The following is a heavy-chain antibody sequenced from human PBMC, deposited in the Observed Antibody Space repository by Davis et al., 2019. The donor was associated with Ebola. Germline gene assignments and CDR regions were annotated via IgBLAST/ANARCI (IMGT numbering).Heavy chain of an antibody. CDR1: RFTFRNAW. CDR3: TRRDSDISAHDY. D-gene: IGHD6-19*01. J-gene: IGHJ4*02. Sequence: LSPTRAASRFTFRNAWLSPVRQAPGNGLEWGGRIKSKGDGGATEYAAPVKGRFSFSRDDSKNTAYLQMNSLKTEDTAVYYCTRRDSDISAHDYWGQGTLVTVSS. V-gene: IGHV3-15*01. CDR2: IKSKGDGGAT.